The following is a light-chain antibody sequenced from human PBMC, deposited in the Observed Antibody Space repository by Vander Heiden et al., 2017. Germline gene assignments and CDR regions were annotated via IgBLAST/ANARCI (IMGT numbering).Light chain of an antibody. CDR1: SSDGGSYNL. CDR2: EVS. CDR3: CSYAGSSTVV. Sequence: QSALTQPAPASGSPGQSTTISCTGTSSDGGSYNLVSWYQQHPGKAPKLMIYEVSKRPSGVSNRFSGSKSGNTASLTISGLQAEDEADYYCCSYAGSSTVVFGGGTKLTVL. J-gene: IGLJ2*01. V-gene: IGLV2-23*02.